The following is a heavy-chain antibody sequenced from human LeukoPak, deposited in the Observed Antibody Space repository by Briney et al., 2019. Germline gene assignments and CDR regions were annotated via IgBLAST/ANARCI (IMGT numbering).Heavy chain of an antibody. CDR2: IYQSGST. V-gene: IGHV4-30-2*01. CDR1: GGSISSGGYS. Sequence: SQTLSLTCAVSGGSISSGGYSWSWIRQPPGKGLEWIGYIYQSGSTYYNPSLKSRVTISVDRSKNQFSLKLSSVTAADTAVYYCARGTSYCTNGVCYREGMDVWGQGTTVTVSS. CDR3: ARGTSYCTNGVCYREGMDV. J-gene: IGHJ6*02. D-gene: IGHD2-8*01.